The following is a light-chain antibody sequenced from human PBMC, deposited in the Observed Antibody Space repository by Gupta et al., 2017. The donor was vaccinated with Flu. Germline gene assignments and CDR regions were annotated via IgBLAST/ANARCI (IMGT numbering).Light chain of an antibody. J-gene: IGLJ1*01. CDR1: TNDVGGYNS. CDR3: SSYTSSITLV. V-gene: IGLV2-14*01. CDR2: DVN. Sequence: QSALTQPASVSGSPGQSISISCTGTTNDVGGYNSVSWYQHHSGKAPKLLIYDVNKWPSGVSHRCSGSKSGNTASLTISGLQSEDEADYYCSSYTSSITLVFGTGTKVNVL.